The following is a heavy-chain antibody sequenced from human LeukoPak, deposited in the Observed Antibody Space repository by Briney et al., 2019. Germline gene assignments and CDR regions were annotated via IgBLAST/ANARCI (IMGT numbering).Heavy chain of an antibody. J-gene: IGHJ3*02. Sequence: SETLSLTCAVYGGSISSYYWSWIRQPPGKGLEWIGYVYYSGSTNYNPSLKSRVTISVDTSKNQFSLKLSSVTAADTAVYYCARVNPGYRPDAFDIWGQGTMVTVSS. CDR3: ARVNPGYRPDAFDI. CDR2: VYYSGST. CDR1: GGSISSYY. V-gene: IGHV4-59*01. D-gene: IGHD6-13*01.